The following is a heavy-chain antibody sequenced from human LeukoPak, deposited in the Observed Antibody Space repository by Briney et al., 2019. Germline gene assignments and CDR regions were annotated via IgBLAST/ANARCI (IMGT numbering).Heavy chain of an antibody. V-gene: IGHV3-21*01. Sequence: GGSLRLSCAASGFTFSSYSMNWVRQAPGKGLEWVSSISSSSTYIYYADSVKGRFTISRDNTKNSLYLQMNSLRVEDTAVYYCARVGCSGGRCPGYGMDVWGQGTTVTVSS. D-gene: IGHD2-15*01. J-gene: IGHJ6*02. CDR2: ISSSSTYI. CDR3: ARVGCSGGRCPGYGMDV. CDR1: GFTFSSYS.